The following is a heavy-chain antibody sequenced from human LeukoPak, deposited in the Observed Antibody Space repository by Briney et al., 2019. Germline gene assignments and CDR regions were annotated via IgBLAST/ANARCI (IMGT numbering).Heavy chain of an antibody. D-gene: IGHD2-21*02. Sequence: GASVKVSCKASGYTFTSYDINWVRQATGQGLEWMGWMNPNSGNTGYAQKFQGRVTMTRNTSISTAYMELSSLRSEDTAVYYCARGSAYCGGDCYSYWGQGTLVTFSS. CDR2: MNPNSGNT. CDR3: ARGSAYCGGDCYSY. CDR1: GYTFTSYD. V-gene: IGHV1-8*01. J-gene: IGHJ4*02.